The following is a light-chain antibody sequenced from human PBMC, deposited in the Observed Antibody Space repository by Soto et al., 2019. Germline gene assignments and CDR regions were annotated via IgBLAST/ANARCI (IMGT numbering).Light chain of an antibody. CDR1: QSVSSN. CDR3: QQYYNWPRT. CDR2: GAS. Sequence: IVLTQSPATLSVSPGERATLSFRASQSVSSNLAWHQQRPGQAPRLLIYGASTRATGVPARFSGGGSGTEFTLTINSLQAEDCAVYYCQQYYNWPRTFGQGTRLEIK. J-gene: IGKJ5*01. V-gene: IGKV3D-15*01.